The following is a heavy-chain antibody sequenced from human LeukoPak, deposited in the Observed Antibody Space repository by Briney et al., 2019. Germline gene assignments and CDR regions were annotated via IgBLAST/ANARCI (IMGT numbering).Heavy chain of an antibody. J-gene: IGHJ4*02. CDR1: GGSISSYY. CDR3: ARGIAVAHFDY. CDR2: IYYSGST. Sequence: SETLSLTCTVPGGSISSYYWSWIRQPPGKGLEWIGYIYYSGSTNYNPSLKSRVTISVDTSKNQFSLKLSSVTAADTAVYYCARGIAVAHFDYWGQGTLVTVSS. V-gene: IGHV4-59*01. D-gene: IGHD6-19*01.